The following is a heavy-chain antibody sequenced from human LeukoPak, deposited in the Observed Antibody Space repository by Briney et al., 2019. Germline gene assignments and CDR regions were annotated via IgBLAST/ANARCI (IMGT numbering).Heavy chain of an antibody. J-gene: IGHJ4*02. CDR1: GFTFSSYA. Sequence: GGSLRLSCAASGFTFSSYAMSWVRQAPGKGLEWVSAISGSGGSTYYADSVKGRFTISRDNSKNTLYLQMNSLRAEDTAVYYCAKAHYEGPTGDPHFDYWGQGTLVTVSS. D-gene: IGHD7-27*01. CDR2: ISGSGGST. CDR3: AKAHYEGPTGDPHFDY. V-gene: IGHV3-23*01.